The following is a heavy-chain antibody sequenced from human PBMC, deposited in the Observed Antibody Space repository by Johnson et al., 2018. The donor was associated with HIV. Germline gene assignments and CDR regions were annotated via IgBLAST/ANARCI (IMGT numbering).Heavy chain of an antibody. CDR3: AKVAVFVGDDPTGNAFDI. J-gene: IGHJ3*02. CDR2: ISGSGGST. CDR1: GFTFSSYA. D-gene: IGHD3-10*02. Sequence: VKLVESGGGLVQPGGSMRLSCAASGFTFSSYAMSWVRQAPGKGLEWVSAISGSGGSTYYADSVKGRFTISSDNSKNTLYLQMNSLRAEDTAVYYCAKVAVFVGDDPTGNAFDIWGQGTMVTVSS. V-gene: IGHV3-23*04.